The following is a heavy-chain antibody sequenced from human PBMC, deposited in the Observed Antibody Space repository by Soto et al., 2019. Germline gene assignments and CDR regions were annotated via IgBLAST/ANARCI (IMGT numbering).Heavy chain of an antibody. Sequence: ASVKVSCKASGGTFSSYAISWVRQAPVQGLEWMGGIIPIFGTANYAQKFQGRVTITADESTSTAYMELSSLRSEDTAVYYCARVLRVRVAAAGPPRGNWFDPWGQGTLVTVS. D-gene: IGHD6-13*01. V-gene: IGHV1-69*13. CDR1: GGTFSSYA. J-gene: IGHJ5*02. CDR2: IIPIFGTA. CDR3: ARVLRVRVAAAGPPRGNWFDP.